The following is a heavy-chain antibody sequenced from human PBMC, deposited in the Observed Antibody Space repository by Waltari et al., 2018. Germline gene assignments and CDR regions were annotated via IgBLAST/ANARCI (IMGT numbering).Heavy chain of an antibody. V-gene: IGHV1-69*05. Sequence: QVQLVQSGAEVKKPGSSVKVSCKASGGTFSSYAISWVRQAPGPGLEWMGGIIPIFGKANYAQKFQGRVTITTDESTSTAYMELSSLRSEDTAVYYCARLYSSGWYGYYYYYGMDVWGQGTTVTVSS. CDR3: ARLYSSGWYGYYYYYGMDV. CDR2: IIPIFGKA. J-gene: IGHJ6*02. CDR1: GGTFSSYA. D-gene: IGHD6-19*01.